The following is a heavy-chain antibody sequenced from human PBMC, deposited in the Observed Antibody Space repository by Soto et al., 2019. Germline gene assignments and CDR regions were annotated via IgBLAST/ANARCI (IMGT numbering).Heavy chain of an antibody. CDR1: GYTFTGYY. CDR3: ARDYSSSWYYYYGMDV. Sequence: ASVKVSCKASGYTFTGYYMHWVRQAPGQGLEWMGWINPNSGGTNYAQKFQDRVTMTRDTSISTAYMELSRLRSDDTAVYYCARDYSSSWYYYYGMDVWGQGTTVTVSS. V-gene: IGHV1-2*02. CDR2: INPNSGGT. J-gene: IGHJ6*02. D-gene: IGHD6-13*01.